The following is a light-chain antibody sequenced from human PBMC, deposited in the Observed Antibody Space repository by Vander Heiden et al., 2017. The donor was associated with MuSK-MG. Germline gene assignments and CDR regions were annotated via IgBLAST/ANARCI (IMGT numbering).Light chain of an antibody. CDR2: DTS. CDR3: HEYNGYACT. CDR1: QGIGNA. J-gene: IGKJ2*02. V-gene: IGKV1-16*02. Sequence: IQTTQSPSSLSASVGDRVTITCRASQGIGNALSWYQQKPGKAPKSLIFDTSALRRGVPTELSGCGSGTDFTLTMTSLQSKDFRTYYSHEYNGYACTFGQGTKVEIK.